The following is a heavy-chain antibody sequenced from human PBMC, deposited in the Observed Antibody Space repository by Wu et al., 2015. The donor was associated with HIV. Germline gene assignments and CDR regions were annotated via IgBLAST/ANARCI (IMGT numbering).Heavy chain of an antibody. CDR2: IIPLFGSA. V-gene: IGHV1-69*01. CDR3: ARGFSSTWYDYYDC. Sequence: QVQLLQSGAEVKKPGASVKVSCKASGYTFADYYIHWVRQAPGQGLEWMGGIIPLFGSAYSAQRFQDRLTVTTDDSTATAYMELSSLTSDDTAVYYCARGFSSTWYDYYDCWGQGTRGHRL. CDR1: GYTFADYY. J-gene: IGHJ4*02. D-gene: IGHD6-13*01.